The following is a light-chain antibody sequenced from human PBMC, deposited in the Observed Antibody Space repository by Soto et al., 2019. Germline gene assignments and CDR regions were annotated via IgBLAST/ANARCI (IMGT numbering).Light chain of an antibody. CDR2: EVS. J-gene: IGLJ2*01. V-gene: IGLV2-14*01. Sequence: QSALTQPASVSGSPGQSITISCTGTSRDVGGYNFVAWYQHHPNKAPKLMIYEVSNRPSGVSNRFSGSKSVNTASLTISGLQAEDEAVYYCSSYTSSITVVFGGGTKLTVL. CDR3: SSYTSSITVV. CDR1: SRDVGGYNF.